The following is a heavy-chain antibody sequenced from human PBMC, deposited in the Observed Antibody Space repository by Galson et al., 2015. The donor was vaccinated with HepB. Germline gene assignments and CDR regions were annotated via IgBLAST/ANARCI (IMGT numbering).Heavy chain of an antibody. Sequence: SVKVSCKASGYTFTDYVVNWVRQAPGQGLEWMGWMNTNTGKPTYAPGFAGRVVFSLDTSVTTAYLQISSLETDDTAVYYCARSPLRFLDWLPYYDYYYLDVWGEGTTVTVPS. D-gene: IGHD3-3*01. CDR2: MNTNTGKP. V-gene: IGHV7-4-1*02. CDR3: ARSPLRFLDWLPYYDYYYLDV. CDR1: GYTFTDYV. J-gene: IGHJ6*03.